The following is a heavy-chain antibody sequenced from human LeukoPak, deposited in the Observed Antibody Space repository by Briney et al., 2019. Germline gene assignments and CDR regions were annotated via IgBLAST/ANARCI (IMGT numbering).Heavy chain of an antibody. Sequence: KPSETLSLTCTVSGGSISSYYWSWIRQPPGKGLERTGYIYYSGSTNYSPSLKSRVTISVDTSKNQFSLKLSSVTAADTAVYYCARDYDGDAFDIWGQGTMVTVSS. J-gene: IGHJ3*02. CDR3: ARDYDGDAFDI. D-gene: IGHD3-22*01. CDR2: IYYSGST. V-gene: IGHV4-59*01. CDR1: GGSISSYY.